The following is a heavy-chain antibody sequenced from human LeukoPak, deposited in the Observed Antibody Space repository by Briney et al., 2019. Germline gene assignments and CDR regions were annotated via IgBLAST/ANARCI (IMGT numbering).Heavy chain of an antibody. CDR3: ARARRRAQVDTAMVRFDY. J-gene: IGHJ4*02. CDR2: IHYTGST. CDR1: GGSINSYY. V-gene: IGHV4-59*12. Sequence: SETLSLTCTVSGGSINSYYWSWIRQPPGKGLECIGYIHYTGSTNYNPSLKSRVTISVDTSKNQFSLKLSSVTAADTAVYYCARARRRAQVDTAMVRFDYWGQGTLVTVSS. D-gene: IGHD5-18*01.